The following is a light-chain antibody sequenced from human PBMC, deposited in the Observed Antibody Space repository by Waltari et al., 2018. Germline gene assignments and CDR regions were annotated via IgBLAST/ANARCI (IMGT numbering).Light chain of an antibody. CDR1: NSDIGAYNY. CDR3: SSYAGSNGMV. CDR2: GVS. Sequence: QSALTQPPSASGSPGQSVTISCTGTNSDIGAYNYVSWYQQYPGRAPRVVIYGVSQRPPGAPGRFSGSKSGNPASLTVSGLQAEDEAEYHCSSYAGSNGMVFGGGTKVTVL. V-gene: IGLV2-8*01. J-gene: IGLJ3*02.